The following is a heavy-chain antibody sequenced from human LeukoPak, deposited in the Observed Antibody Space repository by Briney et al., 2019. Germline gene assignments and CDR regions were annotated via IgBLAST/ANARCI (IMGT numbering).Heavy chain of an antibody. V-gene: IGHV1-24*01. Sequence: ASVKVSCKVSGYTLTELSTHWVRQAPGKGLEWMGGFDPEDGETIYAQKFQGRVTMTEDTSTDTAYMELSSLRSEDTAVYYCAKLQNYYGSGMVDYWGQGTLVTVSS. J-gene: IGHJ4*02. CDR2: FDPEDGET. CDR1: GYTLTELS. D-gene: IGHD3-10*01. CDR3: AKLQNYYGSGMVDY.